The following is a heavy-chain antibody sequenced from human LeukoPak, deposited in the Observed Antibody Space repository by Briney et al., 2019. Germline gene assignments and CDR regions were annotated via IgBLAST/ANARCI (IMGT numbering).Heavy chain of an antibody. D-gene: IGHD3-22*01. J-gene: IGHJ3*02. Sequence: GESLKISCKGSGYSFTSYWIGWVRQMPGKGLECMGIIYPDDSDTKYSPSFQGQVTISADKSISTAYLRWSSLKASDTAMYYCARLLYYYDSSGYYYAPKAFDIWGQGTMVTVSS. CDR3: ARLLYYYDSSGYYYAPKAFDI. CDR1: GYSFTSYW. V-gene: IGHV5-51*01. CDR2: IYPDDSDT.